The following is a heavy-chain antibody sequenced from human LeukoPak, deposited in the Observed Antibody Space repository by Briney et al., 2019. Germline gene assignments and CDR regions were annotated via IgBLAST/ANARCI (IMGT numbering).Heavy chain of an antibody. CDR1: RGSIRGYS. CDR2: IYYSEDT. Sequence: SETLSLTCTVSRGSIRGYSWSWIRKTPGGGLEWLGYIYYSEDTAYNPSLRSLVTLSVDTSKNKFSLQLRSVTTADTAVYYCVRGPYGASISKWFDPWDQGTQVIVSP. D-gene: IGHD4/OR15-4a*01. V-gene: IGHV4-59*01. J-gene: IGHJ5*02. CDR3: VRGPYGASISKWFDP.